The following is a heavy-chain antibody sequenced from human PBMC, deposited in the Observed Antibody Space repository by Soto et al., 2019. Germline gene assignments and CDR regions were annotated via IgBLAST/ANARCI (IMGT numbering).Heavy chain of an antibody. J-gene: IGHJ4*02. Sequence: QVQLVQSGAEVKKAGASGKVSCKATGYAFTQYGITWVRQAPGQGLEWTGWINAYVGETKSAQKYQGRITVTMDTSTNTAYLELRSLRSDDTAVYYCARGDGDTLDYWGQGTLVRVSA. CDR3: ARGDGDTLDY. CDR1: GYAFTQYG. V-gene: IGHV1-18*01. CDR2: INAYVGET.